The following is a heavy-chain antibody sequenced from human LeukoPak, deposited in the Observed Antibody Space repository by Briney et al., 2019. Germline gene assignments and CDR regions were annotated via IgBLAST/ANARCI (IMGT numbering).Heavy chain of an antibody. CDR2: ISVYNGNT. CDR3: ARNRWEPYHNDAFDI. CDR1: GYTFTGYY. V-gene: IGHV1-18*04. D-gene: IGHD1-26*01. Sequence: ASVKVSCKASGYTFTGYYMHWVRQAPGQGLEWMGWISVYNGNTNYAQKLQGRVTMTTNTSTSTAYMDLRSLRSDDTAVYYCARNRWEPYHNDAFDIWGQGTMVTVSS. J-gene: IGHJ3*02.